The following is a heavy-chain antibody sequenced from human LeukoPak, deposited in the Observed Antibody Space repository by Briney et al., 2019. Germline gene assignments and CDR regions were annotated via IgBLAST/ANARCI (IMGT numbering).Heavy chain of an antibody. CDR1: GITLSKFA. CDR2: IYSDNT. D-gene: IGHD4/OR15-4a*01. J-gene: IGHJ4*02. CDR3: ARRAGAYSHPYDY. V-gene: IGHV3-53*01. Sequence: PGGSLRLSCSASGITLSKFAINWVRQPPGKGLEWVSVIYSDNTHYSDSVKGRFTISRDNSKNTLYLQMNSLRAEDTAVYYCARRAGAYSHPYDYWGQGTLVTVSS.